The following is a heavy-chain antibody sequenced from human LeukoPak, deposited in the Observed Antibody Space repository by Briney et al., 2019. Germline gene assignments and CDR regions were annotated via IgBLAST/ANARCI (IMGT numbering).Heavy chain of an antibody. J-gene: IGHJ4*02. D-gene: IGHD5-12*01. Sequence: SETLSLTCTVSGYSLTSGYYWGWIRQPPGKGLEWIASIFHSGSTFYNPFVKSRVTMYIDTSKNQFSLKLSSVTAADTAMYYCAKSNGYGLIDYWGQGTLVTVSS. CDR3: AKSNGYGLIDY. CDR2: IFHSGST. CDR1: GYSLTSGYY. V-gene: IGHV4-38-2*02.